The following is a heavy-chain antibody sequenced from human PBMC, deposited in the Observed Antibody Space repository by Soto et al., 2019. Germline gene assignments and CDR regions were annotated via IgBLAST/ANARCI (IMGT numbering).Heavy chain of an antibody. CDR2: IYPGDSDT. V-gene: IGHV5-51*01. CDR3: ARTRSFTLGFYYDGMDV. CDR1: GYSFTSYW. D-gene: IGHD6-6*01. Sequence: GESLKISCKGSGYSFTSYWIGWVRQMPGKGLEWMGIIYPGDSDTRYSPSFQGQVTISADKSLRTAYLQWTSLKASDTALYYCARTRSFTLGFYYDGMDVWGQGTTVTVSS. J-gene: IGHJ6*02.